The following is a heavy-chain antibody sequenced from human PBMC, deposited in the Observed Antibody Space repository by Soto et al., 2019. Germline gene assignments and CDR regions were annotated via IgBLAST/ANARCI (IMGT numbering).Heavy chain of an antibody. D-gene: IGHD6-6*01. CDR3: AKHSSPSGNYYYYIMDV. CDR2: INGSGAST. Sequence: GGSLRLACAASRFTFSNYAMSWVRQAPGKGLERVSVINGSGASTYYADSVRGRFTISRDNSKNTLYLQMSSLRAEDTAVYYCAKHSSPSGNYYYYIMDVWGQGTTVTVSS. J-gene: IGHJ6*02. CDR1: RFTFSNYA. V-gene: IGHV3-23*01.